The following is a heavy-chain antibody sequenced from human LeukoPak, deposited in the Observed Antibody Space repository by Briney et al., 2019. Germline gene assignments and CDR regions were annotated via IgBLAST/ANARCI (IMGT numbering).Heavy chain of an antibody. CDR2: ISGSGGST. CDR1: GFTFSSYV. CDR3: AKSPRGYSYGPP. D-gene: IGHD5-18*01. J-gene: IGHJ5*02. V-gene: IGHV3-23*01. Sequence: GGSLRLSCAASGFTFSSYVMRWVRQAPGKGLEWGSAISGSGGSTYNADSVKGRSTISRDNSKNTLYLQMNSLRAEDTAVYYCAKSPRGYSYGPPWGQGTLVTVSS.